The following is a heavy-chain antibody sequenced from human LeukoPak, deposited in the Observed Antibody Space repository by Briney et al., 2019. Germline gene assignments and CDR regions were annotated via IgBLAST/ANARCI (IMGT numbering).Heavy chain of an antibody. CDR3: ATYCSSTSCYIWGYYFDY. V-gene: IGHV1-69*13. CDR2: IIPISGAA. J-gene: IGHJ4*02. Sequence: SVKVSCKASGGTFSNYAISWVRQAPGQGLEWMGGIIPISGAANYAQKFQDRITITADASTSTAYMELSSLRSEDTAVYYCATYCSSTSCYIWGYYFDYWGQGTLVTVSS. CDR1: GGTFSNYA. D-gene: IGHD2-2*01.